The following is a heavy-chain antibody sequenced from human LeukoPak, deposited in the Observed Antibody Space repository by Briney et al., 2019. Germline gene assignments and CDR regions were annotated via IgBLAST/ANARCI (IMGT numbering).Heavy chain of an antibody. J-gene: IGHJ6*03. V-gene: IGHV1-2*02. CDR1: GYTFTGYY. CDR2: INPNSGGT. CDR3: ARGSGIAAAGTPQNYYYYYYYMDV. Sequence: ASVKVSCKASGYTFTGYYMHWVRQGPGQGLEWMGWINPNSGGTNYAQKFQGRVTMTRDTSISTAYMELSRLRSDDTAVYYCARGSGIAAAGTPQNYYYYYYYMDVWGKGTTVTVSS. D-gene: IGHD6-13*01.